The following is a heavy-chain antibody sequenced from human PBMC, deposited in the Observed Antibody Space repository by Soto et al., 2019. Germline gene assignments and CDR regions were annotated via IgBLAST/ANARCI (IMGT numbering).Heavy chain of an antibody. CDR2: IKQDGSEK. CDR1: GFTFSSYW. J-gene: IGHJ6*02. CDR3: ADQPAAKDYGMDV. V-gene: IGHV3-7*03. D-gene: IGHD2-2*01. Sequence: GGSLRLSCAASGFTFSSYWMSWVRQAPGKGLEWVANIKQDGSEKYYVDSVKGRFTISRDNAKNSLYLQMNSLRAEDTAVYYCADQPAAKDYGMDVWGQGTTVTVSS.